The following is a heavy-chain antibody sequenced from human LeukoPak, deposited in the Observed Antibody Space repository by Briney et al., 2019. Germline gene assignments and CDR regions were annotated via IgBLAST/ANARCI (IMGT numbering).Heavy chain of an antibody. D-gene: IGHD2-2*01. J-gene: IGHJ6*03. Sequence: GGSLRLSCAASGFTFSDYYMSWIRQAPGKGLEWVSYISSSGSTIYYADSVKGRFTISRDNAKNLLYLQMNSLRAEDTAVYYCAREYCSSTSCYYYMDVWGKGTTVTVSS. V-gene: IGHV3-11*04. CDR1: GFTFSDYY. CDR2: ISSSGSTI. CDR3: AREYCSSTSCYYYMDV.